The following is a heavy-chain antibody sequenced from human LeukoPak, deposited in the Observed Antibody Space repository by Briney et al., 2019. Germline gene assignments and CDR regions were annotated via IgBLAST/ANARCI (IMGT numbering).Heavy chain of an antibody. CDR3: ARERANYYGSGSYLGWFDP. J-gene: IGHJ5*02. CDR1: GGSISSYY. V-gene: IGHV4-4*07. Sequence: PSETLSLTCTVPGGSISSYYWSWIRQPAGKGLEWIGRIYTSGSTNYNPSLKSRVTMSVDTSKNQFSLKLSSVTAADTAVYYCARERANYYGSGSYLGWFDPWGQGTLVTVSS. D-gene: IGHD3-10*01. CDR2: IYTSGST.